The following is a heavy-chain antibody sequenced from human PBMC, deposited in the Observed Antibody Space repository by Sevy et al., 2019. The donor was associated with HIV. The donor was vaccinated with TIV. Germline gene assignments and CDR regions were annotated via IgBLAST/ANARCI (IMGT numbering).Heavy chain of an antibody. CDR1: GFTLSNYD. J-gene: IGHJ4*02. CDR2: IGTAGNT. V-gene: IGHV3-13*01. D-gene: IGHD1-1*01. CDR3: ARVTWNDGTFDF. Sequence: GGSLRLSCAASGFTLSNYDMHWVRHSTGKGLEWVSAIGTAGNTFYADSVRGSFSSFREDSKSSLYIQMNSLRAADTAVYYCARVTWNDGTFDFWGQGTLVTVSS.